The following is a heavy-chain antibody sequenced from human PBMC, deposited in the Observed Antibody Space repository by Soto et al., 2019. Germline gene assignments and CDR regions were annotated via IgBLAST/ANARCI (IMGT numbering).Heavy chain of an antibody. CDR1: GYTFTSYG. V-gene: IGHV1-18*01. J-gene: IGHJ5*01. CDR2: ISAYNGNT. CDR3: ARVIWQLVRGPPNCFDF. D-gene: IGHD6-6*01. Sequence: ASVKVSCKASGYTFTSYGISWVRQAPGRGLEWMGWISAYNGNTNYAQKLQGRVTMTTDTSTSTAYMELRSLRSDDTAVYYCARVIWQLVRGPPNCFDFPAQGTLVLVSS.